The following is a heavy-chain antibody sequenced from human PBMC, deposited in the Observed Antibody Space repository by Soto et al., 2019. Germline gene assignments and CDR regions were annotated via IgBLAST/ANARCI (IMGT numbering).Heavy chain of an antibody. Sequence: EVQLLGSGGGLVQPGGSLRLSCVGSGFTFSTYWMNWVRQAPGKGLEWVANINPDGNVGTYVDSVRGRFTTPRDNAKNSLYLQMNSPTAYESAVYFWAVWGRHDYSYWGQGIMVTASS. CDR1: GFTFSTYW. CDR3: AVWGRHDYSY. D-gene: IGHD4-4*01. J-gene: IGHJ4*02. V-gene: IGHV3-7*03. CDR2: INPDGNVG.